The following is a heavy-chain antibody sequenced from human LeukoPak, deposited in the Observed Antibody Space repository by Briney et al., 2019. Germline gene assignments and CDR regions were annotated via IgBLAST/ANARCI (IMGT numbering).Heavy chain of an antibody. D-gene: IGHD3-22*01. J-gene: IGHJ4*02. CDR3: ARRRGVPYSGDYRYQFDY. CDR2: IFDSGST. CDR1: GDSISSHY. V-gene: IGHV4-59*11. Sequence: SETLSLTCTVSGDSISSHYWSWIRQPPGKGLEWIGYIFDSGSTSYNPSLQSRVTISLDTSKNQFSLSLTSVTAADTAVYYCARRRGVPYSGDYRYQFDYWGQGTLVTVSS.